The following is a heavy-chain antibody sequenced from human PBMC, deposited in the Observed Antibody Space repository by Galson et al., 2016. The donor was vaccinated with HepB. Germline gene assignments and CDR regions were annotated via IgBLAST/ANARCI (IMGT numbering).Heavy chain of an antibody. V-gene: IGHV1-18*01. CDR2: INVRNGET. CDR1: GYKFTDYA. J-gene: IGHJ4*02. D-gene: IGHD2-2*01. CDR3: ARGRSMPYFDS. Sequence: SVKVSCKASGYKFTDYAITWVRQAPGQGLEWMGWINVRNGETNSAQRLQGRVTMTRETSTSTVFLDVRRLRSDDTPMYFCARGRSMPYFDSSGQGTLVTVSS.